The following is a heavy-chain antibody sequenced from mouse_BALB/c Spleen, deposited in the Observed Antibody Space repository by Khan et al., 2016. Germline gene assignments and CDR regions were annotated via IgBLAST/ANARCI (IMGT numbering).Heavy chain of an antibody. CDR2: INPNNGGT. Sequence: VRLQQSGPELVKPGASVKIPCKASGYTFTDYNMDWVKQSHGKSLEWIGDINPNNGGTIYNQKFKGKATLTVDKSSSTAYMELRSLTSEDTAVYYCARGRPYGSSYVDYFDYWGQGTTLTVSS. CDR3: ARGRPYGSSYVDYFDY. V-gene: IGHV1-18*01. J-gene: IGHJ2*01. CDR1: GYTFTDYN. D-gene: IGHD1-1*01.